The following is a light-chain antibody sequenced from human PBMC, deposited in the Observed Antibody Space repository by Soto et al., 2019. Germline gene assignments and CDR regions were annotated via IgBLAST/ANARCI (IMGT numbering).Light chain of an antibody. CDR1: QSVLSSSNNKNY. CDR3: QQYYSTRT. Sequence: EIVMTQSPDSLAVSLGERVTINFKSSQSVLSSSNNKNYLAWYQQKPGQPPKLLIHWASTRESGVPDRFSGSGSGTDFTLTISSLQAEDVAVYYCQQYYSTRTFGQGTKLEIK. J-gene: IGKJ2*01. V-gene: IGKV4-1*01. CDR2: WAS.